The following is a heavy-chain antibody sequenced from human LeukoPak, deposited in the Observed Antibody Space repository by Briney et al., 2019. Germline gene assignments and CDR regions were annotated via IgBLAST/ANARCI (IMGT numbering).Heavy chain of an antibody. CDR1: GFTFSSYS. Sequence: RAGGSLRLSCAASGFTFSSYSMNWVRQAPGKGLEWIGEINHSGSTNYNPSLKSRVTISVDTSKNQFSLKLSSVTAADTAVYYCARESIVVVPTTMDDASDIWGQGTMVTVSS. D-gene: IGHD2-2*01. J-gene: IGHJ3*02. V-gene: IGHV4-34*01. CDR2: INHSGST. CDR3: ARESIVVVPTTMDDASDI.